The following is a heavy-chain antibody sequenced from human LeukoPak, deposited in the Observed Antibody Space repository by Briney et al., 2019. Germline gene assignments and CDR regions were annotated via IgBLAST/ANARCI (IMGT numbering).Heavy chain of an antibody. V-gene: IGHV1-46*01. J-gene: IGHJ4*02. CDR3: ARGYYDSSGYDPGLGY. CDR1: GYTFTSFY. CDR2: INPSGGST. D-gene: IGHD3-22*01. Sequence: ASVKVSCKASGYTFTSFYMQWVRQAPGQGLEWMGIINPSGGSTNYEQKFQGRVSMTRDTSTSTVYMDLSSLRSEDTAMYWCARGYYDSSGYDPGLGYWGQGTLVTVSS.